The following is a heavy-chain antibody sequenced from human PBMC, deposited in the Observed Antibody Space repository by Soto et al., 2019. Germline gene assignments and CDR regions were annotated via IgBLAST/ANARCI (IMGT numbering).Heavy chain of an antibody. J-gene: IGHJ6*02. D-gene: IGHD2-2*01. CDR1: GFTFDDYA. CDR3: ASAKGHIVVVPAAMGFDYYYYGMDV. V-gene: IGHV3-9*01. Sequence: GGSLRLSCAASGFTFDDYAMHWVRQGPGKGLEWVSGISWNSGDIGYADSVKGRFTISRDNSKNTLYLQMNSLRAEDTAVYYCASAKGHIVVVPAAMGFDYYYYGMDVWGQGTTVTVSS. CDR2: ISWNSGDI.